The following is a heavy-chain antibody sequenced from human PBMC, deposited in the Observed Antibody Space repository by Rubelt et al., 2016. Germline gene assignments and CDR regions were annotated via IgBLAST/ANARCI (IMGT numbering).Heavy chain of an antibody. CDR3: ARDLEGGSWTV. CDR2: FYYSATT. J-gene: IGHJ4*02. D-gene: IGHD6-13*01. Sequence: QVQLQESGPGLVKASQTLSLTCTVSGDSISSGGYYWTWIRQQPGTGLEWIGYFYYSATTSYNPSLQSRVTFSVDTSKNQFSLKLSSVTAADTAVYYCARDLEGGSWTVWGQGTQVTVSS. CDR1: GDSISSGGYY. V-gene: IGHV4-31*03.